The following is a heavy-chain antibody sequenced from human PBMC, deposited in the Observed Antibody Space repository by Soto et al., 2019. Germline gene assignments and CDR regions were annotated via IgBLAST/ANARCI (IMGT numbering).Heavy chain of an antibody. Sequence: PSETLSLTCSVSGGSISSSDWWSWVRQPPNKGLEWIGEIYYNGATNYNPSLKSRVTVSVDKSKNHLSLRLTSVTAADTAVYYCARGRVAVTGIDSWGQGTLVTVS. D-gene: IGHD6-19*01. CDR1: GGSISSSDW. V-gene: IGHV4-4*02. CDR2: IYYNGAT. J-gene: IGHJ4*02. CDR3: ARGRVAVTGIDS.